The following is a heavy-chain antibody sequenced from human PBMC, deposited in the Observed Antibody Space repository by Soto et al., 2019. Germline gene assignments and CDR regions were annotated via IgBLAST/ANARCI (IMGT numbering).Heavy chain of an antibody. CDR1: GGSISSSSYY. CDR2: IYYSGST. V-gene: IGHV4-39*01. Sequence: PSETLSLTCTVSGGSISSSSYYWGWIRQPPRKGLEWIGSIYYSGSTYYNPSLKSRVTISVDTSKNQFSLKLSSVTAADTAVYYCATNYAYYYYYGMDVWGQGTTVTVSS. D-gene: IGHD4-4*01. J-gene: IGHJ6*02. CDR3: ATNYAYYYYYGMDV.